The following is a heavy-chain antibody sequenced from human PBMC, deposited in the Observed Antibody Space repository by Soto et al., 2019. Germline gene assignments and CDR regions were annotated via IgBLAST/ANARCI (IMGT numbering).Heavy chain of an antibody. J-gene: IGHJ1*01. V-gene: IGHV1-18*01. CDR2: ISGYNGNT. Sequence: QVQLVQSGAEVKKPGASVKVSCKASGYTFTNYGISWVRQAPGQGPEWMGWISGYNGNTKYTQKLQGRVTMTTDTSTRTAYMELRSLRSDDTVVYYCARGGSSWSAEYYQHWGQGTLVIVSS. CDR3: ARGGSSWSAEYYQH. D-gene: IGHD6-13*01. CDR1: GYTFTNYG.